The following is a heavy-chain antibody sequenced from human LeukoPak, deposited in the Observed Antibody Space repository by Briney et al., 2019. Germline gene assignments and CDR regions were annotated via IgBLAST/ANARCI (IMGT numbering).Heavy chain of an antibody. V-gene: IGHV1-2*02. J-gene: IGHJ4*02. Sequence: ASVKVSCKASGYTFTGYYMHWVRQAPGQGLEWMGWINPNSGGANYAQKFQGRVTMTRDTSISTAYMELSRLRSDDTAVYYCARDLTGYCSSTSCYLYYFDYWGQGTLVTVSS. CDR2: INPNSGGA. CDR1: GYTFTGYY. D-gene: IGHD2-2*03. CDR3: ARDLTGYCSSTSCYLYYFDY.